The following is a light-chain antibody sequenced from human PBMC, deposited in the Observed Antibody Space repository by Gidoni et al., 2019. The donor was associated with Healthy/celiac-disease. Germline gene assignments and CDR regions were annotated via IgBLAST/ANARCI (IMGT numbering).Light chain of an antibody. Sequence: EIVLPQSPATLSLSPGERATLSCRPSQSVSSYLAWYQQKPGQAPRLLIYDASNRATGIPARFSGSGSGTDFTLTISSLEPEDFAVYYCQQRSNWPRGTFGQGTKLEIK. CDR1: QSVSSY. V-gene: IGKV3-11*01. CDR2: DAS. CDR3: QQRSNWPRGT. J-gene: IGKJ2*01.